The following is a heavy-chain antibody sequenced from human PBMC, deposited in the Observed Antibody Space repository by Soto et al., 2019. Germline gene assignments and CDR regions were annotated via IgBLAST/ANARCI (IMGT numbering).Heavy chain of an antibody. CDR1: GLTFSSYS. CDR3: ARFRCGH. J-gene: IGHJ4*02. D-gene: IGHD1-26*01. CDR2: ISSSSTYI. Sequence: EVQLVESRGGLVNPGGSLRLYCAASGLTFSSYSMNWVRQAPGQGLEWVSSISSSSTYIYYADSLKVRCTITRDNAKNSLYLQMNRLRAEDTAVSDCARFRCGHWVQGTLITVSS. V-gene: IGHV3-21*01.